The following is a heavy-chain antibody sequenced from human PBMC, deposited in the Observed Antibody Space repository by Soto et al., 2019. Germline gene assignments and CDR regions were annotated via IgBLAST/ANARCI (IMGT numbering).Heavy chain of an antibody. CDR2: ISSSRSDI. J-gene: IGHJ4*02. CDR1: GFTFSSYS. D-gene: IGHD5-12*01. CDR3: ARDPGYSGYGGDY. Sequence: EVQLVESGGGLVKPGGSLRLSCAASGFTFSSYSMNWVRQAPGKGLEWVSSISSSRSDIDYAESVKGRFTISRDNAKNSLYLQMNSLIAEDTAVYYCARDPGYSGYGGDYWGQGTLVTVSS. V-gene: IGHV3-21*01.